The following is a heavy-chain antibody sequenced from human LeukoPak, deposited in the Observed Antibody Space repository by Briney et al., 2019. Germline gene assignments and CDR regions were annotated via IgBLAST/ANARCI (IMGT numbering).Heavy chain of an antibody. Sequence: PSETLSLTPTDPGGSISSYFWRWIRQPPGKGLEWIAYIYYSGSTNYNPSLKSRVTISVDTSKNQFSLKLNSVTAADTAVYYCARDKHGSGSAHTFDPWGQGTLVTVSS. CDR1: GGSISSYF. CDR2: IYYSGST. V-gene: IGHV4-59*01. J-gene: IGHJ5*02. CDR3: ARDKHGSGSAHTFDP. D-gene: IGHD3-10*01.